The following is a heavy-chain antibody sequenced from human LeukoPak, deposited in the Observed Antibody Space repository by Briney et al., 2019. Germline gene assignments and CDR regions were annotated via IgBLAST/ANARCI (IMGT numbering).Heavy chain of an antibody. V-gene: IGHV3-48*03. J-gene: IGHJ4*02. CDR3: AREYCSSTSCYPMDY. Sequence: GGSLRLSCAASGFTFSSYEMNWVRQAPGQGLEWVSYISSSGSTIYYADSVKGRFTISRDNAKNSLYLQMNSLRAEDTAVYYCAREYCSSTSCYPMDYWGQGTLVTVSS. CDR1: GFTFSSYE. D-gene: IGHD2-2*01. CDR2: ISSSGSTI.